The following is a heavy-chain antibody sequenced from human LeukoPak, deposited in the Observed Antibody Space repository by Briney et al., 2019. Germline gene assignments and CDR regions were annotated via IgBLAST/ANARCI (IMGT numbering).Heavy chain of an antibody. CDR2: IYPGDSET. CDR1: GYSFTTYW. J-gene: IGHJ4*02. Sequence: GESLKISCKGSGYSFTTYWIGWVRQMRGKGLEWMGIIYPGDSETKYSPTFQGQVTISADKSINTAYLQWSSLKASDTATYYCARRAADSSSLGYWGQGTLVTVSS. V-gene: IGHV5-51*01. D-gene: IGHD6-6*01. CDR3: ARRAADSSSLGY.